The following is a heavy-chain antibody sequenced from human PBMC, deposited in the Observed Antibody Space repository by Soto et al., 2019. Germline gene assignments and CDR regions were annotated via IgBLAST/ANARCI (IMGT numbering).Heavy chain of an antibody. Sequence: ASVKVSCKASGYTFTSYYMHWVRQAPGQGLEWMGIINPSGGSTSYAQKFQGRVTMTRDTSTSTAYMELSRLRSDDTAVYYCAREDSRYYGSGSSIAYWGQGTLVTVSS. D-gene: IGHD3-10*01. V-gene: IGHV1-46*01. CDR2: INPSGGST. CDR1: GYTFTSYY. J-gene: IGHJ4*02. CDR3: AREDSRYYGSGSSIAY.